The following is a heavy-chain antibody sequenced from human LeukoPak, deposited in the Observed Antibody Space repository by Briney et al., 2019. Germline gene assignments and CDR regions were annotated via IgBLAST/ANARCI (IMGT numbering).Heavy chain of an antibody. CDR1: GYTFTSYG. V-gene: IGHV1-18*01. D-gene: IGHD6-19*01. J-gene: IGHJ3*02. CDR3: ARAGAHSSGWSINDAFDI. Sequence: RRASVKVSCKASGYTFTSYGISWVRQAPGQGLEWMGWISAYNGNTNYAQKLQGRVTMTTDTSTSTAYMELRSLRSDDTAVYYCARAGAHSSGWSINDAFDIWGQGTMVTVSS. CDR2: ISAYNGNT.